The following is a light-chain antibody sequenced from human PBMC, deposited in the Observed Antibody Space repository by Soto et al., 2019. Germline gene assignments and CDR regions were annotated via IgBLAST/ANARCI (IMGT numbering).Light chain of an antibody. CDR2: GAS. CDR3: QQYGSSLLSP. V-gene: IGKV3-20*01. Sequence: EIVVRNGLSSPSFSSGKRTTLSCRASQSVSSSYLAWYQQKPGQAPRLLIYGASSRATGIPDRFSGSGSGTDFTLTISRLEPEDFSVYYWQQYGSSLLSPFGPGPKVAIK. J-gene: IGKJ3*01. CDR1: QSVSSSY.